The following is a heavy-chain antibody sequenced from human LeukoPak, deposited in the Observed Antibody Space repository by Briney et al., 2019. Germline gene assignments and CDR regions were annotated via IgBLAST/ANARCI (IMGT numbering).Heavy chain of an antibody. D-gene: IGHD1-26*01. CDR2: ISGSGGST. CDR1: VFTFSSYA. V-gene: IGHV3-23*01. J-gene: IGHJ4*02. CDR3: AKARTLVGASDY. Sequence: GGSLRLSCAASVFTFSSYAMSWVRQAPGKGLEWVSAISGSGGSTYYADSVKGRFTISRDNSKNTLYLQMNSLRAEDTAVYYCAKARTLVGASDYWGQGTLVTVSS.